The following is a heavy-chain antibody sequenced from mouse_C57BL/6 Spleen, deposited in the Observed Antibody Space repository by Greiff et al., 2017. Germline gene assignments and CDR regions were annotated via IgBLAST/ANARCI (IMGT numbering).Heavy chain of an antibody. CDR1: GYTFTSYW. V-gene: IGHV1-69*01. J-gene: IGHJ4*01. CDR3: ARRGGRAMDY. Sequence: QVQLKQPGAELVMPGASVKLSCKASGYTFTSYWMHWVKQRPGQGLEWIGEIDPSDSYTNYNQKFKGKSTLTVDKSSSTAYMQLSSLTSEDSAVYYCARRGGRAMDYWGQGTSVTVSA. CDR2: IDPSDSYT.